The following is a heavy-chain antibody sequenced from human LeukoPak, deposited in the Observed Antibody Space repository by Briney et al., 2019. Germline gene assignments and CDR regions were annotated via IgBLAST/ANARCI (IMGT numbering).Heavy chain of an antibody. D-gene: IGHD3-16*01. CDR1: GYTFTGYY. J-gene: IGHJ4*02. CDR3: ARVVITFGGVILPFDY. Sequence: ASVKVSCKASGYTFTGYYMHWVRQAPGQGLEWMGWINPNSGGTNYAQKFQGRVTMTRDTSISTAYMELRSLRSDDTAVYYCARVVITFGGVILPFDYWGQGTLVTVSS. CDR2: INPNSGGT. V-gene: IGHV1-2*02.